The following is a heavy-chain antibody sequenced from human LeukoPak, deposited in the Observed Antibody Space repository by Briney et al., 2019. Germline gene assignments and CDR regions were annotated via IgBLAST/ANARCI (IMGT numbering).Heavy chain of an antibody. CDR3: ASHSRGWHFDT. V-gene: IGHV4-59*02. Sequence: SETLSLTCTVSGVSVSNHYWSWIRQPPGKGLEWIGWFYYSGGTYLNPSLGSRVTISADTARNHLPLNLRSLTAADTAVYYCASHSRGWHFDTWGQGALVTVSS. CDR1: GVSVSNHY. J-gene: IGHJ4*02. CDR2: FYYSGGT. D-gene: IGHD6-19*01.